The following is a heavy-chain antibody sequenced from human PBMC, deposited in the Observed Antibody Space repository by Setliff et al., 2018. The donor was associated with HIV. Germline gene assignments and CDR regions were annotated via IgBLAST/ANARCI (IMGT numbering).Heavy chain of an antibody. CDR2: IYYSGST. Sequence: PSETLSLTCTVSGGSISSYYWSWIRQPPGKGLERIGYIYYSGSTNYNPSLKSRVTISVDTSKNQFSLKLSSVTAADTAVYFCARGPYSRKFDPWGQGTLVTVSS. CDR3: ARGPYSRKFDP. V-gene: IGHV4-59*12. CDR1: GGSISSYY. D-gene: IGHD1-26*01. J-gene: IGHJ5*02.